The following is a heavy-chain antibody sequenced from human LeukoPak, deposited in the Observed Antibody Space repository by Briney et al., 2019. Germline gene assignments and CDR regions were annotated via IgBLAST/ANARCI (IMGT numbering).Heavy chain of an antibody. V-gene: IGHV4-59*11. CDR1: GDSFSSHY. CDR2: ISYIAST. Sequence: PSETLSLTCTVSGDSFSSHYWTWIRQPPGKGLEWIGYISYIASTNYNPSLKSRVTTSIDTSKTQFSLKLTSVTAADTAVYYCARDLVTVTKGFDIWGQGTMVSVSS. D-gene: IGHD4-17*01. J-gene: IGHJ3*02. CDR3: ARDLVTVTKGFDI.